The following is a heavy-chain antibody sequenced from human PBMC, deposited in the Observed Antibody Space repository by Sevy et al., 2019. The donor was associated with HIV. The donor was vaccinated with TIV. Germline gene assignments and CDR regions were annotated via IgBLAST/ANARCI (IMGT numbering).Heavy chain of an antibody. CDR2: IIPIFGTA. Sequence: ASVKVSCKASGGTFSSYAISWVRQAPGQGLEWMGGIIPIFGTANYAQKFQGRVTITADESTSTAYMELSSLRSEDTGVYYCARRLDIVVVPGANPKPNYYYYYYGMDVWGQGTTVTVSS. CDR3: ARRLDIVVVPGANPKPNYYYYYYGMDV. J-gene: IGHJ6*02. CDR1: GGTFSSYA. D-gene: IGHD2-2*03. V-gene: IGHV1-69*13.